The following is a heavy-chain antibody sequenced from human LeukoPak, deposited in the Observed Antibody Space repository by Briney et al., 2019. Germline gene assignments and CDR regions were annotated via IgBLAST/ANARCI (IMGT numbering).Heavy chain of an antibody. CDR2: ISSSGSTI. J-gene: IGHJ3*02. D-gene: IGHD1-26*01. V-gene: IGHV3-11*01. CDR1: GFTFSDYY. Sequence: PGGSLRLSCAASGFTFSDYYMSWIRQAPGKGLEWVSYISSSGSTIYYADSVKGRFTISRDNAKNSLYLQMNSLRAEDTAVYYCARDSPQYSGSYFDAFDIWGQGTMVTVSS. CDR3: ARDSPQYSGSYFDAFDI.